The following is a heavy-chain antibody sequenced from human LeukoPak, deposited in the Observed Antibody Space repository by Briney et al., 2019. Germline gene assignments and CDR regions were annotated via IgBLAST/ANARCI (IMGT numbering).Heavy chain of an antibody. CDR1: GGSISSSSFY. Sequence: SETLSLTCTVSGGSISSSSFYWGWIRRPPGKGLECIGCIYYSGSTYYNPSLKSRVTISVDTSKNQFSLKLSSVTAADTAVYYCARLAGSWYFNYYYYYMDVWGKGTTVTISS. CDR2: IYYSGST. D-gene: IGHD6-13*01. V-gene: IGHV4-39*01. CDR3: ARLAGSWYFNYYYYYMDV. J-gene: IGHJ6*03.